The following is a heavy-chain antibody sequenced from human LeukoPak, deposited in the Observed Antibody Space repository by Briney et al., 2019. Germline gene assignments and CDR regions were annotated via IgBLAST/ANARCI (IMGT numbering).Heavy chain of an antibody. CDR3: ARDSILRFFDWPSLFDD. D-gene: IGHD3-9*01. J-gene: IGHJ4*02. Sequence: GGSLRLSCAASGXTFSDYYVSWIRQAPGKGLEWVSYISSGSSYKNYADSVKGRFTISRDNAKNSLYLQMNSLRAEDTAVYYCARDSILRFFDWPSLFDDWGQGTLVTVSS. CDR2: ISSGSSYK. CDR1: GXTFSDYY. V-gene: IGHV3-11*05.